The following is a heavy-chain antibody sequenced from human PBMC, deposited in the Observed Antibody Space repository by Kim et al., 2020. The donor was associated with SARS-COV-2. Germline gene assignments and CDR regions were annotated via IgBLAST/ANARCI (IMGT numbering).Heavy chain of an antibody. V-gene: IGHV1-3*01. Sequence: ASVKVSCKASGYTFTSYAMHWVRQAPGQRLEWMGWINAGNGNTKYSQKFQGRVTITRDTSASTAYMELSSLRSEDTAVYYCARGDYYDRSGAAPTVDFDYWGQGTLVTVSS. D-gene: IGHD3-22*01. CDR2: INAGNGNT. CDR1: GYTFTSYA. J-gene: IGHJ4*02. CDR3: ARGDYYDRSGAAPTVDFDY.